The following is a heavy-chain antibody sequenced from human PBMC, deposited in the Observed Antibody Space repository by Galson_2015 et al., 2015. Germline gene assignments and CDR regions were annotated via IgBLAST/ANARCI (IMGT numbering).Heavy chain of an antibody. V-gene: IGHV1-2*04. CDR3: ARGDRWDARVFDP. D-gene: IGHD5-24*01. J-gene: IGHJ5*02. CDR2: INPNSGGT. CDR1: GYTSTGYY. Sequence: SVKVSCKASGYTSTGYYMHWVRQAPGQGLEWMGWINPNSGGTNYAQKFQGWVTMTRDTSISTAYMELSRLRSDDTAVYYCARGDRWDARVFDPWGQGTLVTVSS.